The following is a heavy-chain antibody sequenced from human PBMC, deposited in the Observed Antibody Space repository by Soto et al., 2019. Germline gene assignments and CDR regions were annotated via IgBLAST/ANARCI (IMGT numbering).Heavy chain of an antibody. D-gene: IGHD5-18*01. CDR3: ARGRRGIQLYVRFYYFDY. Sequence: SETLSLTCAVYGGPFSDYYWTWIRQPPGKGLEWIGEINHSGSTNYNPSLKSRVTISVATSKNQFSLKLSSVTAADTAVYYCARGRRGIQLYVRFYYFDYWGQGTMVTVSS. CDR1: GGPFSDYY. J-gene: IGHJ4*02. CDR2: INHSGST. V-gene: IGHV4-34*01.